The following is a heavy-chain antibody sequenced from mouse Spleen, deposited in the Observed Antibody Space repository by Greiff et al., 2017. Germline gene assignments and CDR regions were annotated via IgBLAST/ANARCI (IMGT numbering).Heavy chain of an antibody. Sequence: VQLQQSGPELVKPGDSVKISCKASGYSFTGYFMHWVMQSHGQSLEWIGRINPYNGDTYYNQKFKGKATLTVDKSSSTAHMELRSLTSEVSADYYCARSDAEGKGYYAMDYWGQGTSVTVSS. V-gene: IGHV1-20*01. D-gene: IGHD6-5*01. CDR1: GYSFTGYF. CDR3: ARSDAEGKGYYAMDY. CDR2: INPYNGDT. J-gene: IGHJ4*01.